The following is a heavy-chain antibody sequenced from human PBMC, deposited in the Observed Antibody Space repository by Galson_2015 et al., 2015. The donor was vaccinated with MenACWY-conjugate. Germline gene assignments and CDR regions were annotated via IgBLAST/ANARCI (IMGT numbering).Heavy chain of an antibody. Sequence: SLRLSCAASGFNLRDHYMGWIRQAPGKGLEWISYISSSSRYINYADSVKDRFTISRDNARDSLYLQMNSLRAEDTAVYYCARAYCTGTSCAGSFDPWGQGTLVTVSS. CDR1: GFNLRDHY. V-gene: IGHV3-11*06. CDR2: ISSSSRYI. J-gene: IGHJ5*02. CDR3: ARAYCTGTSCAGSFDP. D-gene: IGHD2-8*02.